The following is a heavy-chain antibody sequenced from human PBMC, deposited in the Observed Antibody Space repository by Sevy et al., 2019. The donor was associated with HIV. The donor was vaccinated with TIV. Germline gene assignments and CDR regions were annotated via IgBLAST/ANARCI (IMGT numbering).Heavy chain of an antibody. V-gene: IGHV3-30-3*01. Sequence: GRSLRLSCAASGFAFSSHAMHWVRQAPGKGLEWVAVISYEGTETFYAASVEGRFTISRDNSKNMLSLQINSLRPEDTAVYFCARDGGYSIKWYPLYWDHGTLVTVSS. CDR2: ISYEGTET. J-gene: IGHJ4*01. CDR1: GFAFSSHA. D-gene: IGHD6-13*01. CDR3: ARDGGYSIKWYPLY.